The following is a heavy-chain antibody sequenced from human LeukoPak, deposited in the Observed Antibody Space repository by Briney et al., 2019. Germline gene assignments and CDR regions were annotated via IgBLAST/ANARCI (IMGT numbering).Heavy chain of an antibody. CDR1: GGSFSGYY. V-gene: IGHV4-34*01. CDR2: INHSGST. Sequence: SETLSLTCAVYGGSFSGYYWSWIRQPPGKGLGWIGEINHSGSTNYNPSLKSRVTISVDTSKNQFSLKLSSVTAADTAVYYCARDPDTAMVIPLTRRLDYWGQGTLVTVSS. J-gene: IGHJ4*02. CDR3: ARDPDTAMVIPLTRRLDY. D-gene: IGHD5-18*01.